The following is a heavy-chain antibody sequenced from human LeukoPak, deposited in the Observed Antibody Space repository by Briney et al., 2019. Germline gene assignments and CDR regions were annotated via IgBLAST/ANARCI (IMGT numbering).Heavy chain of an antibody. CDR2: INHSGST. D-gene: IGHD1-26*01. J-gene: IGHJ4*02. Sequence: SETLSLTCAVYGGSFSGYYWSWIRQPPGKGLEWIEEINHSGSTNYNPSLKSRVTISVDTSKNQFSLKLSSVTAADTAVYYCARGPRGIVGATRSDDYWGQGTLVTVSS. CDR3: ARGPRGIVGATRSDDY. CDR1: GGSFSGYY. V-gene: IGHV4-34*01.